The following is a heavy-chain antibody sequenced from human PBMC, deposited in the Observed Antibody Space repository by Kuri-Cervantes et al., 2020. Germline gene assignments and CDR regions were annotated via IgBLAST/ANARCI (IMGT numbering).Heavy chain of an antibody. CDR3: ARASGYESHYYYYYYGMDV. D-gene: IGHD5-12*01. V-gene: IGHV1-46*01. J-gene: IGHJ6*02. CDR1: GYTFTSYY. CDR2: INPSGGST. Sequence: ASVKVSCKASGYTFTSYYMHWVRQAPGQGLEWMGIINPSGGSTSYAQKFQGRVTMTRDTSTSTVYMELSSLRSEDTAVYYCARASGYESHYYYYYYGMDVWGQGTTVTVSS.